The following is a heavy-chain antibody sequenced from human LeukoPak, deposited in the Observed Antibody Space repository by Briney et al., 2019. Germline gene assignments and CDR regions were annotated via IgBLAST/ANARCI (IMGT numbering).Heavy chain of an antibody. CDR2: FDPDDGET. J-gene: IGHJ4*02. CDR3: GGGYSYGYWVDY. D-gene: IGHD5-18*01. CDR1: GYTLTELS. Sequence: ASVKVSCKVSGYTLTELSMHWVRQAPGKGLEWMGGFDPDDGETIYAQKFQGRVTMTEDTSTDTAYMELSSLRSEDTAVYYCGGGYSYGYWVDYWGQGTLVTVSS. V-gene: IGHV1-24*01.